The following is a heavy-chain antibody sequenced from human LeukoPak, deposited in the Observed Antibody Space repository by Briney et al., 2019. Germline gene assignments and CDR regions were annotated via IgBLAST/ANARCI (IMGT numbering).Heavy chain of an antibody. V-gene: IGHV1-69*04. D-gene: IGHD2-21*02. CDR2: IIPILGIA. Sequence: SVKVSCKASGGTFSSYAISWVRQAPGQGLEWMGRIIPILGIANYAQKFQGRVTITADKSTSTAYMELSSLRSGDTAVYYCSYCGGDCLSDYWGQGTLVTVSS. CDR1: GGTFSSYA. CDR3: SYCGGDCLSDY. J-gene: IGHJ4*02.